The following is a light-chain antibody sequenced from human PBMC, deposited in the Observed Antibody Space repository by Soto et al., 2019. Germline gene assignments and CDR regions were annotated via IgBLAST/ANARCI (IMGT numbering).Light chain of an antibody. CDR3: QTWGTGIQV. J-gene: IGLJ2*01. V-gene: IGLV4-69*01. CDR2: LNSDGSH. Sequence: QPVLTQSPSASASLGASVKLTCTLSSGHSSYAIAWHQQQQEKGPRYLMKLNSDGSHSKGDVIPDRFSGSSSGAERYLTVSSLHSEDEADYYCQTWGTGIQVFGGGTKVTVL. CDR1: SGHSSYA.